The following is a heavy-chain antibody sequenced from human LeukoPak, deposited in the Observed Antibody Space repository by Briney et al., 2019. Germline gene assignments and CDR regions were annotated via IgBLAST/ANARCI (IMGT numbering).Heavy chain of an antibody. CDR3: ARAGQLWFRYYFDY. Sequence: GGSLRLSCAASGFTFSSYWMSWVRQAPGKGLEWVANIKQDGSEKYYVDSVKGRFTISRDNAKNSLYLQMNSLRAEDTAVYYCARAGQLWFRYYFDYWGQGTLVTVSS. V-gene: IGHV3-7*01. CDR1: GFTFSSYW. D-gene: IGHD5-18*01. J-gene: IGHJ4*02. CDR2: IKQDGSEK.